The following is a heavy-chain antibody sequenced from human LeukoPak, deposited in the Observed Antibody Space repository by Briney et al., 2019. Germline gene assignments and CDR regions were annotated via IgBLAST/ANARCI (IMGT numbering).Heavy chain of an antibody. CDR3: ARLGLYGDSTPFDY. V-gene: IGHV4-39*01. J-gene: IGHJ4*02. CDR1: GGSITSSGYY. D-gene: IGHD4-17*01. CDR2: IYYSGST. Sequence: PSETLSLTCTVSGGSITSSGYYWGWIRQPPGKGLEWIGSIYYSGSTYHNPSLKSRVTISVDTSKNQFSLKLSSVTAADTAVYYCARLGLYGDSTPFDYWGQGTLVSVSS.